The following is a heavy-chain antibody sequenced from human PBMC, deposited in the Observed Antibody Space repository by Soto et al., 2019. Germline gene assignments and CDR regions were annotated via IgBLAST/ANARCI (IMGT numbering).Heavy chain of an antibody. CDR1: GYTFTGYY. V-gene: IGHV1-2*04. CDR3: ARAEMKGWDYYYYMDV. J-gene: IGHJ6*03. Sequence: ASVKVSCKASGYTFTGYYMHWVRQAPGQGLEWMGWINPNSGGTNYAQKFQGWVTMTRDTSISTAYMELSRLRSDDTAVYYCARAEMKGWDYYYYMDVWGKGTTVTVSS. D-gene: IGHD6-19*01. CDR2: INPNSGGT.